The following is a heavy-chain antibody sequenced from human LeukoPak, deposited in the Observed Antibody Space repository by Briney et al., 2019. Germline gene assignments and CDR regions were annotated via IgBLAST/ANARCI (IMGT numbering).Heavy chain of an antibody. D-gene: IGHD3-22*01. CDR3: ARVIWYYYDSSGYYPFDY. V-gene: IGHV3-74*01. Sequence: WGSLRLSCAASGFTFSSYWMRWVRQAPGKGLVWVSRINSDGSSTSYADSVKGRFTISRDNAKNTLYLQMNSLRAEDTAVYYCARVIWYYYDSSGYYPFDYWGQGTLVTVSS. CDR2: INSDGSST. CDR1: GFTFSSYW. J-gene: IGHJ4*02.